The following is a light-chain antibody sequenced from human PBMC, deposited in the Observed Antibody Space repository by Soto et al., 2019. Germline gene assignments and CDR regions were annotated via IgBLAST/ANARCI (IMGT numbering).Light chain of an antibody. J-gene: IGKJ1*01. CDR2: DAS. V-gene: IGKV1-5*01. CDR3: QQYNSYSGWT. Sequence: DIQMTQSPSTLSASVGDRVTITCRASPSISSWLAWYQQKPGKAPKLLIYDASSLESGVPSRLSGSGSGTEFTLAISSLQPDDFATYYCQQYNSYSGWTFGQGTKVEIK. CDR1: PSISSW.